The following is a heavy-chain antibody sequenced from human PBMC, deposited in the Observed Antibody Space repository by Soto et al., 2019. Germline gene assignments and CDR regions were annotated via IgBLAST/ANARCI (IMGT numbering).Heavy chain of an antibody. D-gene: IGHD2-8*01. V-gene: IGHV3-9*01. CDR1: GFSFDDYA. CDR3: AKDNVYYLYAGMDV. Sequence: EVQLVESGGGLVQPGRSLRLSCAASGFSFDDYAMHWVRQTPGKGLEWVSGITWNSVIIGYADTVKGRFTISRDNSKNSLYPQMNSLRAEDTALYYCAKDNVYYLYAGMDVWGQGTTVTVSS. CDR2: ITWNSVII. J-gene: IGHJ6*02.